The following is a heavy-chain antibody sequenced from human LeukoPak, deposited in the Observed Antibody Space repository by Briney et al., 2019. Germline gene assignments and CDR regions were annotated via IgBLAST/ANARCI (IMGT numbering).Heavy chain of an antibody. CDR3: AKGHLEIYSIVPAAVMTTVTEDLYYYYYYGMDV. CDR1: GFTFSSYA. J-gene: IGHJ6*02. Sequence: PGGSLRLSCAASGFTFSSYAMSWVRQAPGKGLEWVSAISGSGGSTYYADSVKGRFTISRDNSKNTLYLQMNSLRAEDTAVYYCAKGHLEIYSIVPAAVMTTVTEDLYYYYYYGMDVWGQGTTVTVSS. V-gene: IGHV3-23*01. CDR2: ISGSGGST. D-gene: IGHD2-2*01.